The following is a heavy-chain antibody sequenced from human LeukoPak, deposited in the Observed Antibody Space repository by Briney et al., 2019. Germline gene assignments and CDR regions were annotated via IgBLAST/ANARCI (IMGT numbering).Heavy chain of an antibody. CDR2: VSYDGSNK. V-gene: IGHV3-30*18. CDR1: GFTFSSYG. J-gene: IGHJ4*02. CDR3: AKERAY. Sequence: PGRSLRLSCAASGFTFSSYGMHWVRQAPGKGLEWVAVVSYDGSNKYYADSVKGRFTISRDNSKNTLYLQMNSLRAEDTAVYYCAKERAYWGQGTLVTVSS.